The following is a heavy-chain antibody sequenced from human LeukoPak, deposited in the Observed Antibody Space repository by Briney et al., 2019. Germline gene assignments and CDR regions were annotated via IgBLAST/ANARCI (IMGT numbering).Heavy chain of an antibody. CDR2: IYYSGST. CDR3: ASESRFDWLLGNNWFDP. D-gene: IGHD3-9*01. V-gene: IGHV4-39*01. Sequence: SETLSLTRTVSGGSISSSSYYWGWIRQPPGKGLEWIGSIYYSGSTYYNPSLKSRVTISVDTSKNQFSLKLSSVTAADTAVYYCASESRFDWLLGNNWFDPWGQGTLVTVSS. J-gene: IGHJ5*02. CDR1: GGSISSSSYY.